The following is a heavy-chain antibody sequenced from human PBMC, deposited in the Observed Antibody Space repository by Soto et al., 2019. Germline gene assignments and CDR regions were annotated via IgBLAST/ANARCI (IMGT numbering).Heavy chain of an antibody. CDR3: ARVEVAGIDDYLDY. CDR2: IYYSGST. D-gene: IGHD6-19*01. CDR1: GGSISSYY. Sequence: SETLSLTCTVSGGSISSYYWSWIRQPPGKGLEWIGYIYYSGSTNYNPSLKSRVTISVDTSKNQFSLKLSSVTAADTAVYYCARVEVAGIDDYLDYWGQGTLVTVSS. J-gene: IGHJ4*02. V-gene: IGHV4-59*01.